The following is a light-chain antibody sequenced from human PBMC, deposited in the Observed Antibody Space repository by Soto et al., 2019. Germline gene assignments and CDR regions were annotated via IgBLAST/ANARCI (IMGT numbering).Light chain of an antibody. J-gene: IGKJ4*01. CDR3: QKYGSSPLT. V-gene: IGKV3-20*01. Sequence: EIELTQSPSTLSSSVGERATLSCRASQGVSSNYLAWYQQKPGKVPRLLIYGASSRESGVPDRFSGSGSGTDFTLTISRLEPEDVAVYYCQKYGSSPLTFGGGTLVEIK. CDR1: QGVSSNY. CDR2: GAS.